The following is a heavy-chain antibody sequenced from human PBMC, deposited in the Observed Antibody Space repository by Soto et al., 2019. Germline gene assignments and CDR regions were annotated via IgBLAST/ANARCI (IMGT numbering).Heavy chain of an antibody. Sequence: QVQLVQSGAEVKKSGASVKVSCKASGYTFTGYYIHWVRQAPGQGLEWMGEIGPNSGGTKYAQKFQGRVTMTRDTSITTVCMELSNLSPDDTAVYYCGRGRSGELVVFYWGQGTLVTVYS. CDR3: GRGRSGELVVFY. D-gene: IGHD1-7*01. J-gene: IGHJ4*02. V-gene: IGHV1-2*02. CDR2: IGPNSGGT. CDR1: GYTFTGYY.